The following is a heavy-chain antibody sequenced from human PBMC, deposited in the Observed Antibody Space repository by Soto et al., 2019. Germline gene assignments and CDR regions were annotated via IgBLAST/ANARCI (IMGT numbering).Heavy chain of an antibody. Sequence: RASVKVSCKASGGTFSSYPINWVRQAPGQGLEWMGGIIPFFGTSNIAQKFQGRVTIIADESTSTVYMELRGLRSEDTAVYYCARVGHVTNYGMAVWGQGTTVTVSS. CDR3: ARVGHVTNYGMAV. CDR1: GGTFSSYP. J-gene: IGHJ6*02. CDR2: IIPFFGTS. V-gene: IGHV1-69*13. D-gene: IGHD1-26*01.